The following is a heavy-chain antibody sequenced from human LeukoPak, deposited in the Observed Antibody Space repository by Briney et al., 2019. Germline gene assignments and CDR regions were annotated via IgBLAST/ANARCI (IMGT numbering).Heavy chain of an antibody. D-gene: IGHD6-19*01. CDR2: IRYDGSNK. CDR3: GMGKWLYDY. CDR1: GFTFISYG. J-gene: IGHJ4*02. Sequence: GGCLRLSCAASGFTFISYGMHWVRQAPGKGLEWVAFIRYDGSNKYYADSVKGRFTISRDNAKNSLYLQMNSLRAEDTAVYYCGMGKWLYDYWGQGTLVTVSS. V-gene: IGHV3-30*02.